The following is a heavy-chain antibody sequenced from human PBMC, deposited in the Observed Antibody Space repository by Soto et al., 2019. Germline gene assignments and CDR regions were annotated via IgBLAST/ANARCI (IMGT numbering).Heavy chain of an antibody. J-gene: IGHJ5*02. D-gene: IGHD2-2*03. Sequence: SETLSLTCNVTGDSIKTHYWSWIRQPPGKGLEWIGYIYYSGSTLYNPSLKRRVTISVDTAKNQFSLRLNSLTAADTAVYYCASGWMAAFDTWGQGTLVTVS. CDR2: IYYSGST. CDR1: GDSIKTHY. CDR3: ASGWMAAFDT. V-gene: IGHV4-59*11.